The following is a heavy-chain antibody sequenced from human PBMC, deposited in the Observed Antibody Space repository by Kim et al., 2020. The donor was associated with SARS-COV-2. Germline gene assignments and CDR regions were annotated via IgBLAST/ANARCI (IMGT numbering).Heavy chain of an antibody. J-gene: IGHJ4*02. CDR2: IYYSGST. CDR1: GGSISSGGYY. V-gene: IGHV4-31*03. D-gene: IGHD3-3*01. Sequence: SETLSLTCTVSGGSISSGGYYWSWIRQHPGKGLEWIGYIYYSGSTYYNPSLKSRVTISVDTTKNQFSLKLSSVTAADTAVYYCAREQRNYDIWSGYYDYCGQGTLVTVSS. CDR3: AREQRNYDIWSGYYDY.